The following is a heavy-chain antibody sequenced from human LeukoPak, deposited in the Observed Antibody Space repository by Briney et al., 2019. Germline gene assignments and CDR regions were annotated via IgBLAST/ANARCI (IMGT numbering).Heavy chain of an antibody. V-gene: IGHV4-61*09. J-gene: IGHJ1*01. CDR2: IYRSGST. CDR3: ARGYYDSSGYYEAFQH. CDR1: GDSISSGSYY. Sequence: KPSETLSLTCTVSGDSISSGSYYWSWIRQPAGKGLEWIGHIYRSGSTNYNASLKSRVTISVDTSENQFSLKLSSVTAADTAVYYCARGYYDSSGYYEAFQHWGQGTLVTVSS. D-gene: IGHD3-22*01.